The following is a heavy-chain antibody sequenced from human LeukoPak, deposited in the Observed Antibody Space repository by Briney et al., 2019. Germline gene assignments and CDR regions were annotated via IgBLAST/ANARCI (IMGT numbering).Heavy chain of an antibody. CDR1: DYTFTSYS. J-gene: IGHJ6*03. CDR2: INVYNGNT. D-gene: IGHD3-9*01. CDR3: ARLKTPSSRYFRWGSYYFYMDV. V-gene: IGHV1-18*01. Sequence: GASVKVSCKASDYTFTSYSIVWVLQAPGQGLEWMGWINVYNGNTNYAQKFQGRVTMTTDPSTSTAYMELTSLRSDDTAMYYCARLKTPSSRYFRWGSYYFYMDVWGTGTTVTVSS.